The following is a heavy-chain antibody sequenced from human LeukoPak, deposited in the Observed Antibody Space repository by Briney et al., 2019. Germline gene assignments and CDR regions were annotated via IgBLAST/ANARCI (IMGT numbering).Heavy chain of an antibody. V-gene: IGHV3-23*01. CDR1: GFTFSSYA. D-gene: IGHD1-1*01. CDR3: AKESGNSGTWPQNYFDY. Sequence: GGSLRLSCTASGFTFSSYAMTWVRQAPGQGLEWVSSIGGNGHGTYYADSVRGWFSISRDNSENTLFLQMNSLRAEDTALYYCAKESGNSGTWPQNYFDYWGQGSLVTVSS. CDR2: IGGNGHGT. J-gene: IGHJ4*02.